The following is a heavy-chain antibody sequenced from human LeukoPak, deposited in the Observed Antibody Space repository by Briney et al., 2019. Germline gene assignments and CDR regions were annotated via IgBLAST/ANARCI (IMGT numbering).Heavy chain of an antibody. D-gene: IGHD6-19*01. CDR1: GFTFSSYA. J-gene: IGHJ4*02. V-gene: IGHV3-30*04. CDR3: ARDSSGPFDY. CDR2: ISYDGSNR. Sequence: GRSLRLSCAASGFTFSSYAMHWVRQAPGKGLEWVAVISYDGSNRYYADSVKGRFTISRDNSKNTLYLQMNSLRAEVTAVYYCARDSSGPFDYWGQGTLVTVSS.